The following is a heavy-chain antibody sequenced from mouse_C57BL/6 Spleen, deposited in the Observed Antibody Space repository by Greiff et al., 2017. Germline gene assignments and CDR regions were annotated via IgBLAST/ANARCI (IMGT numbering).Heavy chain of an antibody. CDR1: GYTFTSYW. CDR3: AHEGTYYYGSSPFDY. V-gene: IGHV1-55*01. Sequence: VQLQQSGAELVKPGASVKMSCKASGYTFTSYWITWVKQRPGQGLEWIGDIYPGSGSTNYNEKFKSKATLTVDTSSSTAYMQLSSLTSEDSAVYYCAHEGTYYYGSSPFDYWGQGTTLTVSS. D-gene: IGHD1-1*01. J-gene: IGHJ2*01. CDR2: IYPGSGST.